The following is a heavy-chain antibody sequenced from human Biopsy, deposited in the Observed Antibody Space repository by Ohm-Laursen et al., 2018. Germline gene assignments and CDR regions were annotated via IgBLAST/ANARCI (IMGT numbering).Heavy chain of an antibody. J-gene: IGHJ4*02. CDR1: GGTFSNYG. CDR3: ARDALGGGSYRFFY. Sequence: GASVKVSCKAPGGTFSNYGVNWVRQAPGQGLEWLGGNIPILGTGTYAQKFQDRVTVAADTSTSTATMELRSLRSDDTAVYYCARDALGGGSYRFFYWGQGSLVTVSS. CDR2: NIPILGTG. D-gene: IGHD1-26*01. V-gene: IGHV1-69*06.